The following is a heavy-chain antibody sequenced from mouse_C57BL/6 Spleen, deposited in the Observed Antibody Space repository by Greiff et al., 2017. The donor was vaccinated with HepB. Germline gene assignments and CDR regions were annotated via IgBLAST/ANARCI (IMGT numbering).Heavy chain of an antibody. CDR1: GYTFTSYW. CDR2: INPSSGYT. V-gene: IGHV1-7*01. CDR3: ARSNWLYAMDY. D-gene: IGHD4-1*01. J-gene: IGHJ4*01. Sequence: VQVVESGAELAKPGASVKLSCKASGYTFTSYWMHWVKQGPGQGLEWIGYINPSSGYTKYNQKFKDKATLTADKSSSTAYMQLSSLTYEDSAVYYCARSNWLYAMDYWGQGTSVTVSS.